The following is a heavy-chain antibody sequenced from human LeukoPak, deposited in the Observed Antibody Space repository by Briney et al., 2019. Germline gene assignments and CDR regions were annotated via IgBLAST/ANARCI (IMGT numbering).Heavy chain of an antibody. CDR2: INHSGST. V-gene: IGHV4-34*01. D-gene: IGHD6-19*01. CDR1: GGSFSGYY. Sequence: SETLSLTCAVYGGSFSGYYWSWIRQRLGMGLERIGEINHSGSTNYNPSLKSRVTISVDTSKNQFSLKLSSVTAADTAVYYCARGRRVLSYSSGWVQDYWGQGTLVTVSS. CDR3: ARGRRVLSYSSGWVQDY. J-gene: IGHJ4*02.